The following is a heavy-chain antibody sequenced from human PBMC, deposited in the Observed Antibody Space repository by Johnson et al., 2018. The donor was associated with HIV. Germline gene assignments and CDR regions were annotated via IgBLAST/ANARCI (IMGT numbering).Heavy chain of an antibody. CDR3: ARVLGDYAYNI. J-gene: IGHJ3*02. CDR1: GFKFSDYH. V-gene: IGHV3-11*04. D-gene: IGHD4-17*01. Sequence: QVQLVESGGGLVKPGGSLRLSCAASGFKFSDYHMSWIRQAPGKGLEWVSYISSGGRTIYYADSVKGRFTISRDNAKNSLYLQMNSLRVEDTAVYYCARVLGDYAYNIWGQGTMVTVSS. CDR2: ISSGGRTI.